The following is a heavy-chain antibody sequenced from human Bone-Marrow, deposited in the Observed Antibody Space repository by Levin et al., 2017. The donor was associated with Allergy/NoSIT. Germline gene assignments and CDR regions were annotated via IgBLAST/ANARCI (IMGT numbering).Heavy chain of an antibody. CDR1: GFTFSSYS. J-gene: IGHJ6*02. Sequence: GESLKISCAASGFTFSSYSMNWVRQAPGKGLEWVSSISSSSSYIYYADSVKGRFTISRDNAKNSLYLQMNSLRAEDTAVYYCARDRGPHSSSWNWGGGYGMDVWGQGTTVTVSS. V-gene: IGHV3-21*01. CDR2: ISSSSSYI. D-gene: IGHD6-13*01. CDR3: ARDRGPHSSSWNWGGGYGMDV.